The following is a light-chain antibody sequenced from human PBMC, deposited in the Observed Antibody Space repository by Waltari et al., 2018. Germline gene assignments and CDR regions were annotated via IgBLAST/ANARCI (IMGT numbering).Light chain of an antibody. Sequence: QSALTQPRSVSGSPGQSVTISCTGTDSDVGGYEYVSWYQHPPGHAPKLLMYDVTKRPSGVPDRFSGSKSGNTASLTISGLHGEDEADYYCCSYADNNIYVFGTGTNVAVL. V-gene: IGLV2-11*01. CDR1: DSDVGGYEY. CDR3: CSYADNNIYV. J-gene: IGLJ1*01. CDR2: DVT.